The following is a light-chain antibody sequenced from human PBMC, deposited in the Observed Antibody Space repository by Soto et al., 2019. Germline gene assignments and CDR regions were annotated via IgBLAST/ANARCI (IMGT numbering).Light chain of an antibody. CDR3: LQDYNYPRT. Sequence: AIQMTQSPSSLSASVGDRVTITCRASQAITNDLGWFQRKPGKAPKLLIYAASYLQSGVPSRFSGSGSGTDFTLTIGSLQPDDFATYYCLQDYNYPRTFGQGTKVDIK. CDR2: AAS. CDR1: QAITND. J-gene: IGKJ1*01. V-gene: IGKV1-6*01.